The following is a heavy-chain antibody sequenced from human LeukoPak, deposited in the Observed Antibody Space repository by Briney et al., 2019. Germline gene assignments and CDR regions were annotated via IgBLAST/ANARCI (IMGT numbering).Heavy chain of an antibody. CDR3: ATIKSGYPFGYFDF. CDR1: GVSITTHY. V-gene: IGHV4-59*11. Sequence: PSETLSLTCTVSGVSITTHYWSWLRQPPGKELEWIAYMTDSETTKNNPSLKSRITPSADTSKNQFSLSLSSVTEADTAVYFCATIKSGYPFGYFDFWGQGILVTVSS. CDR2: MTDSETT. D-gene: IGHD5-18*01. J-gene: IGHJ4*02.